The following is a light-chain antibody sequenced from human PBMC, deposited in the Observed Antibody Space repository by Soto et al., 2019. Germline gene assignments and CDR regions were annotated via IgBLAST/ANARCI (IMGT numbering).Light chain of an antibody. J-gene: IGLJ1*01. CDR3: SSYRIRSPPDYV. CDR2: DVS. Sequence: QSVLTQPASVSGTPGQSSSITCIGTSSDVGGYNFVSWYQQHPGEAPKLIIFDVSHRPSVISPRFSGSKSGNTASLSISGLQAEDEADYYCSSYRIRSPPDYVFGTGTKVTVL. V-gene: IGLV2-14*03. CDR1: SSDVGGYNF.